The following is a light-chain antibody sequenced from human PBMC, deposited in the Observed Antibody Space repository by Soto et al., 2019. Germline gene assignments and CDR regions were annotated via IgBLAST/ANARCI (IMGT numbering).Light chain of an antibody. V-gene: IGKV4-1*01. J-gene: IGKJ3*01. Sequence: DIVMTQSPDSLAVSLGERATINCKSSQSVLYSSNNKRYLGWYQQKPGQPPKLLIYWASTRESGVPDRFSGSGCGTASTFTINALQAEGGGVYSFQQYYPTPFFFAPGPRVKIK. CDR3: QQYYPTPFF. CDR1: QSVLYSSNNKRY. CDR2: WAS.